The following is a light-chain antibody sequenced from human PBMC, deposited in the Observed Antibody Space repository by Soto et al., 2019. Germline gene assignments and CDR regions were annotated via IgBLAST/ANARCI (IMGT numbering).Light chain of an antibody. CDR3: QQYHTYSMT. CDR2: RAS. J-gene: IGKJ1*01. CDR1: QSISSW. Sequence: DIQMTQSPSTLSASVGYRVTITCRASQSISSWLAWYQQKPGKAPKLLIYRASVLESGVPSTFSGSGSGTEFTLTISSLQPDDFATYYCQQYHTYSMTFGQGTKVEIK. V-gene: IGKV1-5*03.